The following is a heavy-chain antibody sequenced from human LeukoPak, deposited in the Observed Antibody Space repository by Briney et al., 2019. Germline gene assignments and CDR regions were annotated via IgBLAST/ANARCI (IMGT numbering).Heavy chain of an antibody. CDR1: GGSFSGYY. Sequence: PSETLSLTCAVYGGSFSGYYWSWIRQPPGKGLEWIGEINHSGSTNYNPSLKSRVTISVDTSKNQFSLKLSSVTAADTAVYYCARGRYESHTAMADYWGQGTLVTVSS. CDR3: ARGRYESHTAMADY. V-gene: IGHV4-34*01. D-gene: IGHD5-18*01. J-gene: IGHJ4*02. CDR2: INHSGST.